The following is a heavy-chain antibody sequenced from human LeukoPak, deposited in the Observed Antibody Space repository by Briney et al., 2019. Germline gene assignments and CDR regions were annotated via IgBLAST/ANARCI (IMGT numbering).Heavy chain of an antibody. J-gene: IGHJ6*03. CDR3: ARRYCGSTSCYRNYYYMDV. V-gene: IGHV4-38-2*01. Sequence: SETLSLTCAVSGYSISSGYYWGWIRQPPGKGLEWIGSIYHSGSTYYNPSLKSRVTISVDTSKNQFSLKLSSVTAADTAVYYCARRYCGSTSCYRNYYYMDVWGKGTTVTVSS. CDR1: GYSISSGYY. CDR2: IYHSGST. D-gene: IGHD2-2*01.